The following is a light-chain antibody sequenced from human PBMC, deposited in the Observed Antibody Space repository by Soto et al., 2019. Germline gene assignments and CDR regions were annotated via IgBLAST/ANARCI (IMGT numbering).Light chain of an antibody. CDR3: TTRSNWPVT. Sequence: EILLTQSPATLSLSPGERATLSCRASQSVSSYLAWYQQKPGQAPRLLIYDASHRATGIPARFSGSGSGTDFALTISSLEPEDFAVYYCTTRSNWPVTFGPGTKVDIK. V-gene: IGKV3-11*01. CDR1: QSVSSY. J-gene: IGKJ3*01. CDR2: DAS.